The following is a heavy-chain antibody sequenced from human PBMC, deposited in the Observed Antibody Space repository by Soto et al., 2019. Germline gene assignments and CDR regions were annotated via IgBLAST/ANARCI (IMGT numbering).Heavy chain of an antibody. CDR1: GGSITSGADY. J-gene: IGHJ6*03. D-gene: IGHD3-10*01. CDR2: IYYTGST. CDR3: ARRITFVRGALVWGYMDV. Sequence: QVQLQESGPGLVKPSQTLSLTCTVSGGSITSGADYWTWIRQYPGKGLEWIGYIYYTGSTSYNPSLQSGLSISVDTSKNQFSLNLSSVTAADTVGYYCARRITFVRGALVWGYMDVWGKGTTVTVSS. V-gene: IGHV4-31*03.